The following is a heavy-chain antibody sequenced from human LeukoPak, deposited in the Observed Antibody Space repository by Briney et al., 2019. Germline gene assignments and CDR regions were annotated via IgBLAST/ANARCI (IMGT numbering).Heavy chain of an antibody. Sequence: SVKVSCKASGGTFSSYAISWVRQAPGQGLEWMGGIIPIFGTANYAQKFQGRVTITADESTSTAYMELSSLRSEDTAVYYCARSVVVVPAALNWFDPWGQGTLVTVSS. CDR3: ARSVVVVPAALNWFDP. J-gene: IGHJ5*02. V-gene: IGHV1-69*13. D-gene: IGHD2-2*01. CDR2: IIPIFGTA. CDR1: GGTFSSYA.